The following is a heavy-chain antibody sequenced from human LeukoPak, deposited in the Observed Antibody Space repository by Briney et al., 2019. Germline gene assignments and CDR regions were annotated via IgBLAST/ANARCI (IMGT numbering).Heavy chain of an antibody. V-gene: IGHV3-23*01. CDR3: ARQHTGWCVDY. D-gene: IGHD6-19*01. CDR2: VSASGAST. CDR1: GFSFSNYA. J-gene: IGHJ4*02. Sequence: QPGGSLRLSCAASGFSFSNYAMSWVRQAPGKGLEWVSGVSASGASTYSEDSVKGRFIISRDNSKNTVFLQMNSLRAEDTAVYHCARQHTGWCVDYWGQGILVTVSS.